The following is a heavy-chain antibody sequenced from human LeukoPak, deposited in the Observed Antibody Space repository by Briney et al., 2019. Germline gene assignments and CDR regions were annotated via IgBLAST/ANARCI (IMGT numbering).Heavy chain of an antibody. CDR2: IIPILGIA. Sequence: ASVKVSCKASGGTFSSYAISWVRQAPGQGLEWMGRIIPILGIANYAQKFQGRVTITADKSTSTAYMELSSLRSEDTAVYYCARAKSDYYDSSGYYSHWGQGTLVTVSS. J-gene: IGHJ4*02. D-gene: IGHD3-22*01. CDR3: ARAKSDYYDSSGYYSH. CDR1: GGTFSSYA. V-gene: IGHV1-69*04.